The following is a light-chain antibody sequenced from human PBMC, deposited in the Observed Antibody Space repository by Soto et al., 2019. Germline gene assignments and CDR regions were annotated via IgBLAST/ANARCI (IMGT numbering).Light chain of an antibody. V-gene: IGLV2-14*01. J-gene: IGLJ2*01. CDR1: SSDVGGYNY. Sequence: QSALTQPASVSGSPGQSMTISCTGTSSDVGGYNYVSWYQQHPGKAPKLMIYDVSNRPSGVSNRFSGPKSGNTASLTISGLKAEDEADYYCSSYSSSSIVVFGGGTKLTVL. CDR3: SSYSSSSIVV. CDR2: DVS.